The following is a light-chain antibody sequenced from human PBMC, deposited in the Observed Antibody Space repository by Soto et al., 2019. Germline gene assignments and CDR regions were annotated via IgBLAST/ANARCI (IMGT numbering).Light chain of an antibody. V-gene: IGLV2-23*02. CDR2: GVN. Sequence: QSALTQPASVSGSPGQSITISCTGTSNDVGSYNLVSWYQQHPGKAPKLMIYGVNKGPSGVSNRFTGSKSGNTASLTISGLQAEDEADYYCCSYASSSTLVFGGGTKLTVL. CDR3: CSYASSSTLV. J-gene: IGLJ2*01. CDR1: SNDVGSYNL.